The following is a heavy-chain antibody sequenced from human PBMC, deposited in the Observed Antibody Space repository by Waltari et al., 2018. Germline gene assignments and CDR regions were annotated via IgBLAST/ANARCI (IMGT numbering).Heavy chain of an antibody. CDR2: IYTSGST. J-gene: IGHJ4*02. Sequence: QVQLQESGPGLVKPSQTLSLTCTVSGGSISSGSYYWSWIRQPAGKGLEWIGRIYTSGSTNYNPSLKSRVTISVDTSKNQFSLKLSSVTAADTAVYYCARDRRTVYEQLVVVYYFDYWGQGTLVTVSS. D-gene: IGHD6-13*01. CDR3: ARDRRTVYEQLVVVYYFDY. V-gene: IGHV4-61*02. CDR1: GGSISSGSYY.